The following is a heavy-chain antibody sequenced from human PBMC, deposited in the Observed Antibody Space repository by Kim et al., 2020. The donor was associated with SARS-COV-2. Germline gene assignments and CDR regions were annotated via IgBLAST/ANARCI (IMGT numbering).Heavy chain of an antibody. J-gene: IGHJ4*02. Sequence: GGSLRLSCAVSGFTFSSYWMSWVRQAPGKGLEWVANIKVDGSEKYYVDSVKGRFTISRDNAKNALYLQMNSLRDEDTAVYYCARDWDGSGPSIDYWGQGPLVTFSS. CDR3: ARDWDGSGPSIDY. CDR2: IKVDGSEK. CDR1: GFTFSSYW. D-gene: IGHD3-10*01. V-gene: IGHV3-7*03.